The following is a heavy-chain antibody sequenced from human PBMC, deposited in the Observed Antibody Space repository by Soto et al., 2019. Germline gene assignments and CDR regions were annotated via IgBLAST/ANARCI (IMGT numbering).Heavy chain of an antibody. CDR3: AKDAIMVSSSYNDFDY. V-gene: IGHV4-34*01. CDR1: GGSFSGYY. Sequence: KPSETLSLTCAVYGGSFSGYYWSWIRQPPGKGLEWIGEINHSGSTNYNPSLKSRVTISVDTSKNQFSLKLSSVTADDTALYYCAKDAIMVSSSYNDFDYWGQGTLVTVSS. D-gene: IGHD6-13*01. CDR2: INHSGST. J-gene: IGHJ4*02.